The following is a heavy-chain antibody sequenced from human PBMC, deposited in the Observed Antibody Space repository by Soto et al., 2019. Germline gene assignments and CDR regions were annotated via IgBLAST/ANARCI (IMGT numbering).Heavy chain of an antibody. Sequence: GGSLRLSCAASGFTFSSYGMHWVRQAPGKGLEWVAVIWYDGSNKYYADSVKGRFTISRDNSKNTLYLQMNSLRAEDTAVYYCARDSFSRSGDSSDWTYYYYYGMDVWGQGTTVTVSS. CDR3: ARDSFSRSGDSSDWTYYYYYGMDV. J-gene: IGHJ6*02. D-gene: IGHD5-12*01. V-gene: IGHV3-33*01. CDR2: IWYDGSNK. CDR1: GFTFSSYG.